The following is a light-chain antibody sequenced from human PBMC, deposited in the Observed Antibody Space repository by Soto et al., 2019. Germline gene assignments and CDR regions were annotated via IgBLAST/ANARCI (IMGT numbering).Light chain of an antibody. CDR2: GAS. CDR1: QSVSSN. CDR3: QQYNNWPSWT. V-gene: IGKV3-15*01. J-gene: IGKJ1*01. Sequence: IVMPQSPSTLSLSPVERAQLSCRASQSVSSNLAWYQQKPGQAPRLLIYGASTRATGIPARFSGSGSGTEFTLTISSLQSEDFAVYYCQQYNNWPSWTFGQGTKVDIK.